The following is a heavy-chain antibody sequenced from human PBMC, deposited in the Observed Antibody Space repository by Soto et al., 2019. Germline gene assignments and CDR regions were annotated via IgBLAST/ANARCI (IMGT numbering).Heavy chain of an antibody. J-gene: IGHJ4*02. CDR2: IYYSGST. D-gene: IGHD3-16*02. CDR1: GGSISSSSYY. CDR3: ARHYDYVWGSYRLDY. Sequence: PSETLSLTCTVSGGSISSSSYYWGWIRQPPGKGLEWIGSIYYSGSTYYNPSLKSRVTISVDTSKNQFSLKLSSVTAADTAVYYCARHYDYVWGSYRLDYWGQGTLVTV. V-gene: IGHV4-39*01.